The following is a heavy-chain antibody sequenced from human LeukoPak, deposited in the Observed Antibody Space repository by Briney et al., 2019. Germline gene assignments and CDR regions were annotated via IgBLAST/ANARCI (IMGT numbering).Heavy chain of an antibody. CDR3: ARDYDYGSGSSFDY. V-gene: IGHV3-11*01. J-gene: IGHJ4*02. D-gene: IGHD3-10*01. CDR1: GFTFSDYY. Sequence: GGSLRLSCAASGFTFSDYYMSWIRQAPGKGLEWVSYISSSGSTIYYADSVKGRFTISRDNAKNSLYLQMNSLRAEDTAVCYCARDYDYGSGSSFDYWGQGTLVTVSS. CDR2: ISSSGSTI.